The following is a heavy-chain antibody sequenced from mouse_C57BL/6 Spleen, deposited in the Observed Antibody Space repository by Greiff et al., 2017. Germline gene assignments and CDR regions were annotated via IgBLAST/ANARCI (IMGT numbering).Heavy chain of an antibody. D-gene: IGHD2-5*01. V-gene: IGHV1-85*01. J-gene: IGHJ4*01. CDR3: ARREDYSNPYYAMDY. CDR1: GYTFTRYD. Sequence: VQLQQSGPELVKPGASVKLSCKASGYTFTRYDINWVKQRPGQGLAWIGWIYPSDGSTTYNEKFKGKATLTVDTSSSTAYRELHSLTSEDSADYLCARREDYSNPYYAMDYWGQGTSVTVSS. CDR2: IYPSDGST.